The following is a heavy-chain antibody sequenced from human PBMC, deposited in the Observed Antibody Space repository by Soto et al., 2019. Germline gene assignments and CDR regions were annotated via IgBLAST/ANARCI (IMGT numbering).Heavy chain of an antibody. CDR1: GFTFSSYS. V-gene: IGHV3-21*01. D-gene: IGHD4-17*01. J-gene: IGHJ1*01. Sequence: GGSLRLSCAASGFTFSSYSMNWVRQAPGKGLEWVSSISSSSSYTYYADSVKGRFTISRDNAKNSLYLQMNSLRAEDTAVYYCARTTVTLLPSQRNEYFQHWGQGTLVTVSS. CDR2: ISSSSSYT. CDR3: ARTTVTLLPSQRNEYFQH.